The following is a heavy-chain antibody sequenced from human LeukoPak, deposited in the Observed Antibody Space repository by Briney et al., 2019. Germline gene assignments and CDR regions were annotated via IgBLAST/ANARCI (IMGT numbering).Heavy chain of an antibody. Sequence: GRSLRLSCAASGFTFSGYGMHWVRQAPGKGLEWVAVIWYDGSNKYYADSVKGRFTISRDNSKNTPYLQMNSLRADDTAVYYCATENSGSYYGYFDSWGQGTLVTVSS. CDR3: ATENSGSYYGYFDS. D-gene: IGHD1-26*01. V-gene: IGHV3-33*01. J-gene: IGHJ4*03. CDR1: GFTFSGYG. CDR2: IWYDGSNK.